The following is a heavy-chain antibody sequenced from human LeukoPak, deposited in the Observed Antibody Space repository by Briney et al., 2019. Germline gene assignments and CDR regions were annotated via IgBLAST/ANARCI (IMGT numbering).Heavy chain of an antibody. CDR2: IYSGGST. V-gene: IGHV3-66*01. CDR1: GFTVSSNY. Sequence: GGSLRLSCAASGFTVSSNYMSWVRQAPGKGLEGVSVIYSGGSTYYADSVKGRFTISRDNSKNTLYLQMNSLRAEDTAVYYCARSSPQAWGFRYGMDVWGQGTTVTVSS. D-gene: IGHD7-27*01. CDR3: ARSSPQAWGFRYGMDV. J-gene: IGHJ6*02.